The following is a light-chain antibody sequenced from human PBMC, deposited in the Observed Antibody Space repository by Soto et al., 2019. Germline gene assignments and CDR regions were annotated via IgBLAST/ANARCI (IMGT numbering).Light chain of an antibody. V-gene: IGKV3-15*01. CDR2: GAS. J-gene: IGKJ1*01. Sequence: EIVMTQSPATLSVSPGERATLSCRASQSVSSNLAWYQQKPGQAPRFLIYGASTRATGIPARFSGSGSGTEFTLTISSLQSEDFAVYYCQQYYYLPWTFGQGTKVDIK. CDR1: QSVSSN. CDR3: QQYYYLPWT.